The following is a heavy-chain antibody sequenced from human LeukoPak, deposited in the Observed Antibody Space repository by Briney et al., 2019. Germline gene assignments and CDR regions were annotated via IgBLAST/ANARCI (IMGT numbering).Heavy chain of an antibody. CDR1: GGTFSSYA. CDR3: ARGDVLLWFGESL. Sequence: ASVTVSCKASGGTFSSYAISWVRQAPGQGLEWMGRIIPILGIANYAQKFQGRVTITADKSTSTAYMELSSLRSEDTAVYYCARGDVLLWFGESLWGQGTLVTVSS. V-gene: IGHV1-69*04. J-gene: IGHJ4*02. CDR2: IIPILGIA. D-gene: IGHD3-10*01.